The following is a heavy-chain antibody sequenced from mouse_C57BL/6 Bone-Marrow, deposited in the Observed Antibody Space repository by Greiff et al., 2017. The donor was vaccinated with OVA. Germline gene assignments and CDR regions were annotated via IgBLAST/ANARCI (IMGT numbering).Heavy chain of an antibody. CDR3: ARWLLRRTYWYFGV. V-gene: IGHV1-4*01. CDR1: GYTFTSYT. Sequence: VQLQQSGAELARPGASVKMSCKASGYTFTSYTMHWVKQRPGQGLEWIGYINPSSGYTKYNQKFKDKATLTADKSSSTAYMQPSSLTSEDSAVYYCARWLLRRTYWYFGVWGTGTTVTVSS. J-gene: IGHJ1*03. D-gene: IGHD2-3*01. CDR2: INPSSGYT.